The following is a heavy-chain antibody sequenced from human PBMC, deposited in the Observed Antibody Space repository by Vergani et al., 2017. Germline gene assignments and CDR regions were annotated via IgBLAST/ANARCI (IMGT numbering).Heavy chain of an antibody. D-gene: IGHD1-26*01. CDR2: IIPIFGTA. Sequence: QVQLVQSGAEVKKPGSSVKVSCKASGGTFSSYAISWVRQAPGQGLEWMGGIIPIFGTANYAQKFQGRVTITADESPSTAYMELSSLSAEDTAVYYCARDPRPVGATPPSDYWGQGTLVTVSA. CDR1: GGTFSSYA. CDR3: ARDPRPVGATPPSDY. V-gene: IGHV1-69*12. J-gene: IGHJ4*02.